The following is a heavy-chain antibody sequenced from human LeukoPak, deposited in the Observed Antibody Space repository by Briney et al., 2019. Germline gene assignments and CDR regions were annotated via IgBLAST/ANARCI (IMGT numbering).Heavy chain of an antibody. V-gene: IGHV3-30*18. CDR2: ISDDGRRK. D-gene: IGHD4-17*01. Sequence: GGSLRLSCTASGFSFISYGMHWVRQAPGKGLEWVGVISDDGRRKDYADSVKGRFTISRDNSKDTLYLQMNSLRAEDTAVYYCAKRPSDYGDYVSYFDYWGQGTLVTVSS. CDR1: GFSFISYG. CDR3: AKRPSDYGDYVSYFDY. J-gene: IGHJ4*02.